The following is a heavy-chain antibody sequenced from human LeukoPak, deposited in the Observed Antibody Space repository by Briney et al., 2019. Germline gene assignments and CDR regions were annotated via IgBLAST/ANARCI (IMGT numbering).Heavy chain of an antibody. CDR2: ITASGGNK. Sequence: GGSLRLSCAASGFTFSSYAMGWVPQAPGKGLEWVSAITASGGNKYNEDSVKGRFTISRDNSKNTLYLQVNSLRAEDTAVYYCAKGNGYSYGRYYFDYWGQGTLVTVSS. V-gene: IGHV3-23*02. D-gene: IGHD5-18*01. CDR3: AKGNGYSYGRYYFDY. J-gene: IGHJ4*02. CDR1: GFTFSSYA.